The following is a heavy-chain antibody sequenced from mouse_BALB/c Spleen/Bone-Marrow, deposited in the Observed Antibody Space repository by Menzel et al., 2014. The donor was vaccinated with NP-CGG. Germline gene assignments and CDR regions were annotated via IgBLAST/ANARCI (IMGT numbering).Heavy chain of an antibody. J-gene: IGHJ4*01. V-gene: IGHV1-4*02. CDR1: GYTFSSYT. CDR3: ARDPSRENYYSMDY. Sequence: VQLQQSAAELARPGASVKMSCKASGYTFSSYTMHWVKQRPGQGLEWIGYINPASGYTDYNQNFKDKTTLTADKSSSTAYMQLSSLTSEDSAVYYCARDPSRENYYSMDYWGQGTSVTVPS. CDR2: INPASGYT.